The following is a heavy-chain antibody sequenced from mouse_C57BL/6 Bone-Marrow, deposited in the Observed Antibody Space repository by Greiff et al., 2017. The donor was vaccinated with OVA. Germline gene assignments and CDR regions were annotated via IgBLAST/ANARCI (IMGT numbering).Heavy chain of an antibody. J-gene: IGHJ1*03. CDR2: SRNKANDYTT. D-gene: IGHD2-5*01. CDR3: ARDAYYSNPYWYFDV. Sequence: EVQVLESGGGLVQSGRSLRLSCATSGFTFSDFYMEWVRQAPGKGLEWIAASRNKANDYTTEYSASVKGRFIVSRDTSQSILYLQMNALRAEDTAIYYCARDAYYSNPYWYFDVWGTGTTVTVSS. V-gene: IGHV7-1*01. CDR1: GFTFSDFY.